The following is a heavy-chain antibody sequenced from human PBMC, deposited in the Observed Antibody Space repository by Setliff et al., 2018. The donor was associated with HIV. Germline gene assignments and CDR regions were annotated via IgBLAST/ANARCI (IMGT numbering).Heavy chain of an antibody. V-gene: IGHV1-2*02. CDR3: AREAHGPGSLYAKDIFDL. D-gene: IGHD3-10*01. CDR1: GYTFSDHY. J-gene: IGHJ3*01. CDR2: INPNGGGT. Sequence: ASVKVSCKASGYTFSDHYMHWVRQAPGQGLEWMGWINPNGGGTNHARSFGGRVTMTMDTFSDTAYLEVTGLKYDDTAVYSCAREAHGPGSLYAKDIFDLWGQGTLVTVSS.